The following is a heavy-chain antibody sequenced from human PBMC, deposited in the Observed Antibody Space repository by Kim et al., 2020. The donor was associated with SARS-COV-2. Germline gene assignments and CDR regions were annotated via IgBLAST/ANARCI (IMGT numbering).Heavy chain of an antibody. V-gene: IGHV5-10-1*01. CDR2: IDLSNSYS. Sequence: GESLKISCKGSGYSFTSYWISWVRQTPGKGLEWMGRIDLSNSYSNYSPSFQGHVTISADKSISTAYLQWSSLKASDTAMYYCARHYYDILTGHISPFEYLGQGTLVTVSS. J-gene: IGHJ4*02. D-gene: IGHD3-9*01. CDR1: GYSFTSYW. CDR3: ARHYYDILTGHISPFEY.